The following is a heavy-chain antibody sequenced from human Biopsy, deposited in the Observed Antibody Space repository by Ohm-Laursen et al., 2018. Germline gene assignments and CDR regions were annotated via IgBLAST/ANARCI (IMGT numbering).Heavy chain of an antibody. CDR3: VGGQRGPPIGVTVPGDAFDL. CDR1: GVTFDTYA. CDR2: RIPYFNTI. V-gene: IGHV1-69*13. J-gene: IGHJ3*01. Sequence: ASVKVSCKASGVTFDTYAFGWVRQAPGQGLEGMGGRIPYFNTIYYARNFQDRAVITADRSARTTDMQLSGLRPDDTAVYYCVGGQRGPPIGVTVPGDAFDLWGPGTMVTVSP. D-gene: IGHD2/OR15-2a*01.